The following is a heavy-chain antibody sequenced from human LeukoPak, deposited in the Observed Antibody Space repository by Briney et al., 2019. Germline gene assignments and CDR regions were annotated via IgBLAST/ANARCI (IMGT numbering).Heavy chain of an antibody. CDR2: MNPNSGNT. V-gene: IGHV1-8*01. J-gene: IGHJ4*02. CDR1: GYTFTSYD. CDR3: ARTTVVTRLSREPKPFDY. D-gene: IGHD4-23*01. Sequence: ASVKVSCKASGYTFTSYDINGVRQATGQGLEWMGWMNPNSGNTGYAQKFQGRVTMTRNTSISTAYMELSSLRSEDTAVYYCARTTVVTRLSREPKPFDYWGQGTLVTVSS.